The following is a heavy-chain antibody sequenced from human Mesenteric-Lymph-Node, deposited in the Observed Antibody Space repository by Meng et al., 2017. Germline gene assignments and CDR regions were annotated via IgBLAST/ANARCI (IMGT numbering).Heavy chain of an antibody. CDR3: ASSGYYLPYYFDY. CDR2: IYASGST. V-gene: IGHV4-61*02. D-gene: IGHD3-22*01. Sequence: LRLSCTVSGGSISSGSYYWSWIRQPAGKGLEWIGRIYASGSTNYNPSLKGRVTISVDTSKNQFSLKLSSVTAADTAVYYCASSGYYLPYYFDYWGQGTLVTVSS. CDR1: GGSISSGSYY. J-gene: IGHJ4*02.